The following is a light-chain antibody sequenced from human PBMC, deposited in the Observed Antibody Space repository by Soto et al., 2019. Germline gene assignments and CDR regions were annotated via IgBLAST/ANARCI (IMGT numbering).Light chain of an antibody. CDR3: SSFVAGNNYWV. Sequence: QSVLTQPPSATGSPGRSVTISCTGTNSDVGGYDYVSWFQQHPGKAPKLIIYEVTKRPSGVPDRFSASKSGNTASLTVSGLQAEDEADYYCSSFVAGNNYWVFGGGTQLTVL. CDR1: NSDVGGYDY. J-gene: IGLJ3*02. CDR2: EVT. V-gene: IGLV2-8*01.